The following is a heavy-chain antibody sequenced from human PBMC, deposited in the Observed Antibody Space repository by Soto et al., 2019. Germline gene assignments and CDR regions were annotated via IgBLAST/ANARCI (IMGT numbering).Heavy chain of an antibody. J-gene: IGHJ3*01. CDR1: GFTFSALW. CDR2: IKRDGTVT. Sequence: EVQLVEAGGGLVQPGESLRLSCAASGFTFSALWMTWRRQAPGKGLEWVANIKRDGTVTHYGDSVEGRCTLSRDNAQNSLFLQLNSLRPEDTAMYYCPRDLTPPVEYVYDDFDVWGQGTFVTVSS. V-gene: IGHV3-7*05. D-gene: IGHD3-16*01. CDR3: PRDLTPPVEYVYDDFDV.